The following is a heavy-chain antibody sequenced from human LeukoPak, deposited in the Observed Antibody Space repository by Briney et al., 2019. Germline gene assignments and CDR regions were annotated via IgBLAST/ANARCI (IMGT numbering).Heavy chain of an antibody. D-gene: IGHD3-10*01. V-gene: IGHV1-18*01. CDR2: ISAYNGNT. Sequence: ASVKVSCKASGYTFTSYGISWVRQAPGQGLEWMGWISAYNGNTNYAQKLQGRVTMTTDTSTSTAYMELRSLRSDDTAVYYCARGGYYGSGSYYYYYYYMDVWGKGTTVTISS. CDR3: ARGGYYGSGSYYYYYYYMDV. J-gene: IGHJ6*03. CDR1: GYTFTSYG.